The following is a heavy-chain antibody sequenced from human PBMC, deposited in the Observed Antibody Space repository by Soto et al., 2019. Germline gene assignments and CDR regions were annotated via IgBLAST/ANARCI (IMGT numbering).Heavy chain of an antibody. D-gene: IGHD2-8*01. J-gene: IGHJ6*02. V-gene: IGHV3-21*01. CDR1: GFTFSGYS. Sequence: EVQRVESGGGLVKPGGSLRLSCVASGFTFSGYSINWVRQAPGKGLEWVSYISGPSIYIYYADSVKGRFTISRDNAKSAVYLRMNSLRAEDTAVYYCARGFRNGFNVWGQGTTVSVSS. CDR3: ARGFRNGFNV. CDR2: ISGPSIYI.